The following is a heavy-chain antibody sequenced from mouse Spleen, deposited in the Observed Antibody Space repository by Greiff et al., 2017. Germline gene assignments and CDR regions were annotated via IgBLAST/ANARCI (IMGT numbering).Heavy chain of an antibody. CDR3: ATLAEAMDY. V-gene: IGHV1-26*01. CDR2: INPNNGGT. Sequence: EVQLQQSGPELVKPGASVKISCKASGYTFTDYYMNWVKQSHGKSLEWIGDINPNNGGTSYNQKFKGKATLTVDKSSSTAYMELRSLTSEDSAVYYCATLAEAMDYWGQGTSVTVSS. J-gene: IGHJ4*01. CDR1: GYTFTDYY.